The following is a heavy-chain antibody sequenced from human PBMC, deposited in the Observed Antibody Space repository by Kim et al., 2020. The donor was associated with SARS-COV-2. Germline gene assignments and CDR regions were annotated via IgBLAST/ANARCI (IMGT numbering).Heavy chain of an antibody. V-gene: IGHV1-3*01. J-gene: IGHJ6*02. Sequence: ASVKVSCKASGYTFTNYAIHWVRQAPGQSLEWMGWINAAKGFTGYSQKIRNKVTITRDTSATTAYMELSSLESEDTAVYYCARGAWNVEVPPGVTDYYYAMDVWGQGTTLTVSS. CDR1: GYTFTNYA. CDR3: ARGAWNVEVPPGVTDYYYAMDV. D-gene: IGHD2-2*01. CDR2: INAAKGFT.